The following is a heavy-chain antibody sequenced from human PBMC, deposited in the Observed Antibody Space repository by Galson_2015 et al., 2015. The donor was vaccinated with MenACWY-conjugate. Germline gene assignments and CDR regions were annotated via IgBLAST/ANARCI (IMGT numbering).Heavy chain of an antibody. CDR2: ISGSGGDT. D-gene: IGHD3-22*01. CDR3: AKGDFSSGYFRQGFDY. V-gene: IGHV3-23*01. J-gene: IGHJ4*02. CDR1: RFTFSSYA. Sequence: SLRLSCAASRFTFSSYAMSWVRQAPGKGLEWVSGISGSGGDTLYTDSVKGRFTISRDNSKNTLYLQMNSLRADDTAVYYCAKGDFSSGYFRQGFDYWGQGTLVTVSS.